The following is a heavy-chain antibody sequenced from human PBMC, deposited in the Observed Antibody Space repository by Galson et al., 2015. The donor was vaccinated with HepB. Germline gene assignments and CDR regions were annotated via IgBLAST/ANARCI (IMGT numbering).Heavy chain of an antibody. CDR2: ITTRGTT. J-gene: IGHJ4*02. D-gene: IGHD5-24*01. V-gene: IGHV3-69-1*01. CDR1: KITFKYYS. CDR3: ARDFGDAYNSPVDS. Sequence: SLRLSCAGSKITFKYYSMNWVRQVPGKGLEWVSCITTRGTTYYADSVKDRFIISRDNVKNSLYLQMNSLRDEDTAVYYCARDFGDAYNSPVDSWGRGTLVTVSS.